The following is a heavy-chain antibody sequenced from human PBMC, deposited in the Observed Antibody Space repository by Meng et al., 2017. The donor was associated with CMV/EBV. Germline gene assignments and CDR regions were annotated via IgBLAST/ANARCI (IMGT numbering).Heavy chain of an antibody. CDR3: AKVLAGDGTLDY. V-gene: IGHV3-30*02. D-gene: IGHD5-24*01. Sequence: QVQLVEAGGGVVQLGGSLRLSCAASGFTFSSYGMHWVRQAPGKGLEWVAFIRYDGSNKYYADSVKGRFTISRDNSKNTLYLQMNSLRAEDTAVYYCAKVLAGDGTLDYWGQGTLVTVSS. CDR2: IRYDGSNK. J-gene: IGHJ4*02. CDR1: GFTFSSYG.